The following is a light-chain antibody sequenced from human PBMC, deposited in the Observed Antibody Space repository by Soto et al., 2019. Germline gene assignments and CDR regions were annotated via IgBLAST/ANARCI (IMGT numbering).Light chain of an antibody. CDR2: QAF. J-gene: IGKJ1*01. V-gene: IGKV1-5*03. CDR3: LQYHSYWK. CDR1: QSISRQ. Sequence: DIPMPQSPSTLSASVGDRVSITCRASQSISRQLALYQQKRGKAPNLLIYQAFNLDTGARSRFTASGSGTAFTLTISSLQPYGLATYYCLQYHSYWKFGQGDKVEVK.